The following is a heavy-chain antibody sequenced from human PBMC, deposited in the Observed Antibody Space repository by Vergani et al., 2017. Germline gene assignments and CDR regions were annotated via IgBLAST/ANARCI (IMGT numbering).Heavy chain of an antibody. Sequence: QLQLQESGPGLVKPSETLSLTCTVSGGSLSSSSYYWGWIRQPPGKGLEWIGSIYYSGSTYYNPSLKSRVTISVDTSKNQFSLKLSSVTAADTAVYYCARQRCSSTSCYFDYWGQGTLVTVSS. CDR2: IYYSGST. V-gene: IGHV4-39*01. CDR1: GGSLSSSSYY. D-gene: IGHD2-2*01. CDR3: ARQRCSSTSCYFDY. J-gene: IGHJ4*02.